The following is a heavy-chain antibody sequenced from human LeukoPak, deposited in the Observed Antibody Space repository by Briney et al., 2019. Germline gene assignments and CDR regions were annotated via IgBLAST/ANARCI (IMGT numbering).Heavy chain of an antibody. CDR2: IYYSGST. V-gene: IGHV4-39*07. J-gene: IGHJ4*02. CDR1: GGSISSSTYY. CDR3: ARDGYLVADY. D-gene: IGHD2-2*03. Sequence: SETLSLTCTVSGGSISSSTYYWGWLRQPPGKGLEWIGNIYYSGSTYYNPSLESRVTISVHTSKNQFSLKLSSVTAADTAVYYCARDGYLVADYWGQGTLVTVSS.